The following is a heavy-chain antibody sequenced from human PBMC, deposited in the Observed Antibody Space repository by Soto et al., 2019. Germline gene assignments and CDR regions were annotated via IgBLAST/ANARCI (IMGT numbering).Heavy chain of an antibody. Sequence: EAQLVESGGGLVQPGGSLRLSCAASGFAFGSYAMNWVRQAPGKGLEWVSAVTSGGTTYYADSMGGRFTISRDNSKNTLYLQMSSLRAEDTAVYYCATELRYLEWFTRPDYWGQGTLVTVSS. D-gene: IGHD3-3*01. CDR1: GFAFGSYA. CDR3: ATELRYLEWFTRPDY. J-gene: IGHJ4*02. CDR2: VTSGGTT. V-gene: IGHV3-23*04.